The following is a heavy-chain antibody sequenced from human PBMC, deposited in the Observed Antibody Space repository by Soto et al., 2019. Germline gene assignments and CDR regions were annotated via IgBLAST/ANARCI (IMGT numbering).Heavy chain of an antibody. CDR1: GFTFSSYA. J-gene: IGHJ4*02. CDR3: ARDRDCSGGSCDGDDY. V-gene: IGHV3-30-3*01. CDR2: ISYDGSNK. Sequence: GGSLRLSCAASGFTFSSYAMHWVRQAPGKGLEWVAVISYDGSNKYYADSVKGRFTISRDNSKNTLYLQMNSLRAEDTAVYYCARDRDCSGGSCDGDDYWGQGTLVTVSS. D-gene: IGHD2-15*01.